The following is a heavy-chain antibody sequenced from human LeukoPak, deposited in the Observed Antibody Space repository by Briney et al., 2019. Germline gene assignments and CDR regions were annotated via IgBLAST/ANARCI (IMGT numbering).Heavy chain of an antibody. D-gene: IGHD2-21*02. CDR1: GYTFTSYD. CDR2: INTNTGNP. CDR3: ARDQRYCGGDCYDAFDI. V-gene: IGHV7-4-1*02. Sequence: ASVKASCKASGYTFTSYDMNWVRQAPGQGLEWMGWINTNTGNPTYAQGFTGRFVFSLDTSVSTAYLQISSLKAEDTAVYYCARDQRYCGGDCYDAFDIWGQGTMVTVSS. J-gene: IGHJ3*02.